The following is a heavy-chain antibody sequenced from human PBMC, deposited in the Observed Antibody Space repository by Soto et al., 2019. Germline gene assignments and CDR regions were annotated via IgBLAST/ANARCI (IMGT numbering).Heavy chain of an antibody. D-gene: IGHD4-17*01. Sequence: SGPTLVNPTQTLTLTCTFSGFSLITSGMGVAWIRQPPGKALEWISVIYWNDDKRYSPSLKSRLTITRDTSKNLVVLTMTNMDPVDTATYYCAHCLRSYGDDYDFYGVDVWGQGTTVTVSS. CDR2: IYWNDDK. CDR3: AHCLRSYGDDYDFYGVDV. J-gene: IGHJ6*02. CDR1: GFSLITSGMG. V-gene: IGHV2-5*01.